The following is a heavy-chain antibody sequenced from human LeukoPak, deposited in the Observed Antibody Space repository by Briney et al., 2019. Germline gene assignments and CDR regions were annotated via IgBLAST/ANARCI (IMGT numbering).Heavy chain of an antibody. CDR3: ATALLILWFGESKYYFDY. Sequence: ASVKVSCKVSGYTLTELSMHWVRQAPGKGLEWMGGFDPEDGETIYAQKFQGRVTMTEDTSTDTAYMELSSLRSEDTAVYYCATALLILWFGESKYYFDYWXQGTLVTVSS. CDR1: GYTLTELS. D-gene: IGHD3-10*01. J-gene: IGHJ4*02. CDR2: FDPEDGET. V-gene: IGHV1-24*01.